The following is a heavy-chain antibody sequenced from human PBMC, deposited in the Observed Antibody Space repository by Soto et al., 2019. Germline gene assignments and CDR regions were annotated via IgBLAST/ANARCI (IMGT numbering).Heavy chain of an antibody. CDR1: GFTFSDAW. Sequence: EVQLVESGGGLVKPGGSLRLSCAASGFTFSDAWMNWVRQAPGKGLEWVGRIKSKTDGGTLDYAAPVKGRFTISRDDSKNTLYLQMNSLKTEDTAVYYCTTGLNLWLGCMDVWGQGTTVTVSS. CDR3: TTGLNLWLGCMDV. V-gene: IGHV3-15*07. CDR2: IKSKTDGGTL. D-gene: IGHD3-10*01. J-gene: IGHJ6*02.